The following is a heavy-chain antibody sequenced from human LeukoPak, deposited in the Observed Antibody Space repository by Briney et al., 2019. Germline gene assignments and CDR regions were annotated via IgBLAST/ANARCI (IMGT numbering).Heavy chain of an antibody. D-gene: IGHD2-21*02. V-gene: IGHV1-69*05. CDR3: AREYCGGDCYSGWLDY. CDR2: IIPIFGTA. Sequence: SVKVSCKASGGTFSSYAISWVRQAPGQGLEWMGRIIPIFGTANYAQKFQGRVTITTDESTSTAYMERSSLRSEDTAVYYCAREYCGGDCYSGWLDYWGQGTLVTVSS. J-gene: IGHJ4*02. CDR1: GGTFSSYA.